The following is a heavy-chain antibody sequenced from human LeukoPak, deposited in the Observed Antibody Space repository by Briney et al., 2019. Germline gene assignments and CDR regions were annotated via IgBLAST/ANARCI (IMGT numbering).Heavy chain of an antibody. CDR1: GYTLTELF. Sequence: ASVKVSCKVSGYTLTELFMHWVRQAPGKGREGMGGFDPEDGETIYAQKFQGRVTMTEDTSTDTAYMELSSLRPEDTAVYYCAADSSGWSDYWGQGTLVTVSS. V-gene: IGHV1-24*01. CDR2: FDPEDGET. D-gene: IGHD6-19*01. CDR3: AADSSGWSDY. J-gene: IGHJ4*02.